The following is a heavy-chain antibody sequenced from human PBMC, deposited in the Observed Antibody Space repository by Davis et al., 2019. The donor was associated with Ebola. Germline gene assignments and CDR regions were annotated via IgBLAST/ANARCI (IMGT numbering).Heavy chain of an antibody. D-gene: IGHD2-21*02. V-gene: IGHV3-30*02. CDR2: IRYDGSNE. CDR3: AKAGAVTAPGLYFQH. Sequence: GGSLRLSCAASGFTFSSYGMHWVRQAPGTGLEWVAFIRYDGSNEYYADSVKGRFTISRDNSKNTLDLQMNSLRGEDTAVYYCAKAGAVTAPGLYFQHWGQGTLVTVSS. CDR1: GFTFSSYG. J-gene: IGHJ1*01.